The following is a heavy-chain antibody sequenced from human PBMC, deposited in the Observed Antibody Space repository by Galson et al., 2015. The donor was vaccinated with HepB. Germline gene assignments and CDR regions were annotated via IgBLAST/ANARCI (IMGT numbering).Heavy chain of an antibody. J-gene: IGHJ6*01. CDR2: IWYDGSNK. CDR3: ATDRSEQVKQWLVRGKHVYGMDV. CDR1: GFTFSSYG. Sequence: SLRLSCAASGFTFSSYGMHWVRQAPGKGLEWVAVIWYDGSNKYYADSVRGRFTISRDNSKNTLFLQMNSLRAEDTAVYYCATDRSEQVKQWLVRGKHVYGMDVWGQGTTVTVSP. V-gene: IGHV3-33*01. D-gene: IGHD6-19*01.